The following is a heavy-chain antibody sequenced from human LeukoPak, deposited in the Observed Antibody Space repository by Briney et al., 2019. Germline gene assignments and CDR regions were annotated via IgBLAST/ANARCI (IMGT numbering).Heavy chain of an antibody. Sequence: SETLSLTCTVSGGSVSSGSYYWSWIRQPPGKELEWIGYIYYSGTTNYNPSLNSRVTISVDTSKNQFSLKLSSVTAADTAVYYRARGLAAAGTGNWFDPWGQGTLVTVSS. CDR3: ARGLAAAGTGNWFDP. CDR1: GGSVSSGSYY. J-gene: IGHJ5*02. D-gene: IGHD6-13*01. CDR2: IYYSGTT. V-gene: IGHV4-61*01.